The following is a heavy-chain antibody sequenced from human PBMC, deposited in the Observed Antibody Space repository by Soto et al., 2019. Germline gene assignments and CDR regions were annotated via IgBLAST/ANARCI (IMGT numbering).Heavy chain of an antibody. CDR3: ARSYGSGSYHPCCYYYMDV. V-gene: IGHV4-39*01. D-gene: IGHD3-10*01. CDR1: GGSISISSYY. Sequence: SETLSLTCTVSGGSISISSYYWGWIRHPPGKGLEWIGSIYYSGSTYYNPSLKSRVTISVDTSKNQFSLKLSSVTAADTAVYYCARSYGSGSYHPCCYYYMDVWGKGTTVTVSS. J-gene: IGHJ6*03. CDR2: IYYSGST.